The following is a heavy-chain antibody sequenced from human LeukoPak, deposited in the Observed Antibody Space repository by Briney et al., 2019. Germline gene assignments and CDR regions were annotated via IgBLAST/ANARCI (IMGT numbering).Heavy chain of an antibody. CDR2: IYHSWST. CDR1: GYSISSGYY. V-gene: IGHV4-38-2*02. J-gene: IGHJ6*03. D-gene: IGHD4-11*01. CDR3: AREAFYSTVDYYYYYYYMDV. Sequence: SETLSLTCAVSGYSISSGYYWGWIRQPPGKGLEWIGSIYHSWSTYYNPSLKIRVTISVDTSKNQFSLKLSPVTAADTAVYYCAREAFYSTVDYYYYYYYMDVWGKGTTVTVSS.